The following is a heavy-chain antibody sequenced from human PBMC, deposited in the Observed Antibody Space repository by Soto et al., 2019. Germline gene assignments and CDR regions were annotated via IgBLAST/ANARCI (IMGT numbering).Heavy chain of an antibody. CDR1: GGTFSSYA. J-gene: IGHJ4*02. Sequence: QVQLVQSGAEVKKPGSSVKVSCKASGGTFSSYAISWVRQAPGQGLEWTGGIIPIFGTANYAQKFQGRVTITADESTNTAYMELSRLRSEDTAVYYCARDYSSIAAAAYFDYWGQGTLVTVSS. CDR2: IIPIFGTA. CDR3: ARDYSSIAAAAYFDY. D-gene: IGHD6-13*01. V-gene: IGHV1-69*01.